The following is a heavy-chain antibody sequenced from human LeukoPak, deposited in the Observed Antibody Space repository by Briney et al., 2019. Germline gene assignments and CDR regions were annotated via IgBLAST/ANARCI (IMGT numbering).Heavy chain of an antibody. D-gene: IGHD3-10*01. CDR1: GFTFNNYA. J-gene: IGHJ3*02. CDR2: VSGNGDSK. CDR3: ARDLSGRYAFDI. V-gene: IGHV3-23*01. Sequence: GGSLRLSCAGSGFTFNNYALTWVRQAPGKGLEWVSAVSGNGDSKYDADSVKGRFVISRDNAKNSLYLQMNSLRDEDTAVYYCARDLSGRYAFDIWGQGTMVTVSS.